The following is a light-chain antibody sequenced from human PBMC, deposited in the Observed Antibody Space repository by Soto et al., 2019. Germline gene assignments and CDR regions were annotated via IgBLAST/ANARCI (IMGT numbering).Light chain of an antibody. CDR3: QQLNSYPRT. CDR1: QGISSY. V-gene: IGKV1-9*01. CDR2: AAS. Sequence: DIHLTHSPSFLSASVGDRVRITCRASQGISSYLAWYQQKPGKAPKLLIYAASTLQSGVPSRFSGSGSGTEFTLTISSLQPEDFATYYCQQLNSYPRTFGGGTKVDIK. J-gene: IGKJ4*01.